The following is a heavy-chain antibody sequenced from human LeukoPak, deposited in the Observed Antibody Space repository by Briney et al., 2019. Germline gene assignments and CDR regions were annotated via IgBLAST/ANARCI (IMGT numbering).Heavy chain of an antibody. Sequence: GALKPSCAASGFNFSSYTMEWVPQAPGKGLELVSFISSSSSYIYYADSVKGRFTISRDNAKNSLYLQMNSLRAEDTAVYYCARESPFLGATAHFNYWGQGTLVTVSS. CDR2: ISSSSSYI. D-gene: IGHD1-26*01. V-gene: IGHV3-21*01. CDR1: GFNFSSYT. CDR3: ARESPFLGATAHFNY. J-gene: IGHJ4*02.